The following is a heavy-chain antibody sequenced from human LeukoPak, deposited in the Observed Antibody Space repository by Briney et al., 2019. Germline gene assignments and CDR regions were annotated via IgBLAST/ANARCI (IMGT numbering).Heavy chain of an antibody. CDR2: ISGSSGST. D-gene: IGHD3-3*01. V-gene: IGHV3-23*01. CDR3: AKDPELRFLEWLPHPLDY. J-gene: IGHJ4*02. CDR1: GFTFSSYA. Sequence: GGSLRLSCAASGFTFSSYAMSWVRQAPGKGLEWVSAISGSSGSTYYADSVKGRFTISRDNSKNTLYLQMNSLRAEDTAVYYCAKDPELRFLEWLPHPLDYWGQGTLVTVSS.